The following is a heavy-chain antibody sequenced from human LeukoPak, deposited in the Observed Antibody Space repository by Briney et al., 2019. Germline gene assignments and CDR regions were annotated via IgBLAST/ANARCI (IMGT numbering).Heavy chain of an antibody. Sequence: PGASVKLSCKTSGYTFSSYGIAWVRQAPGQGLEWKGWISAYNGKTNYAQNLQGRVTMTTDTSTSTGYMELRSLRSDDTAVYYCAREGALHDTGDHYLNWFDPWGQGTLVTVSS. CDR1: GYTFSSYG. CDR2: ISAYNGKT. J-gene: IGHJ5*02. V-gene: IGHV1-18*01. CDR3: AREGALHDTGDHYLNWFDP. D-gene: IGHD2-8*02.